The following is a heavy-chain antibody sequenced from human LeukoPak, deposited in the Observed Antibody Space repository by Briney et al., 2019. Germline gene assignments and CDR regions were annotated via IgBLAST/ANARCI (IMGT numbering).Heavy chain of an antibody. J-gene: IGHJ4*02. CDR3: ARGSRIVGAPPDY. Sequence: GGSLRLSCAASGFIFSSFTMNWVRQDPGKGLEWVSSISSSSSYIYSGDSVQGRFTISRDNAKNSLYLQMNSLRAEDTAVYYCARGSRIVGAPPDYWGQGILVTVSS. D-gene: IGHD1-26*01. V-gene: IGHV3-21*01. CDR1: GFIFSSFT. CDR2: ISSSSSYI.